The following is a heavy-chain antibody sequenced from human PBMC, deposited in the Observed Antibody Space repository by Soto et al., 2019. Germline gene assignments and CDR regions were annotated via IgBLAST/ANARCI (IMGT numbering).Heavy chain of an antibody. CDR2: INHSGST. D-gene: IGHD2-15*01. V-gene: IGHV4-34*01. CDR1: GGSFSGYY. Sequence: PSETLSLTCAVYGGSFSGYYRSWIRQPPGKGLEWIGEINHSGSTNYNPSLKSRVTISVDTSKNQFSLKLSSVTAADTAVYYCASGASRGRNYYYYYGMDVWGQGTTVTVSS. J-gene: IGHJ6*02. CDR3: ASGASRGRNYYYYYGMDV.